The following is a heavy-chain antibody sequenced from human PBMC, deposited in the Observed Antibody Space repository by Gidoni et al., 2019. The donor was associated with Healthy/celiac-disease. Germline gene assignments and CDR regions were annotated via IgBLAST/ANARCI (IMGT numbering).Heavy chain of an antibody. CDR1: GFTFGDYA. Sequence: EVQLVESGGGLVQPGRSMRLSCTASGFTFGDYAMSWVRQAPGKGLEWVGFIRSKAYGGTTEYAASVKGRFTISRDDSKSIAYLQMNSLKTEDTAVYYCTRDLFFRYFDWLGFDYWGQGTLVTVSS. D-gene: IGHD3-9*01. CDR3: TRDLFFRYFDWLGFDY. J-gene: IGHJ4*02. CDR2: IRSKAYGGTT. V-gene: IGHV3-49*04.